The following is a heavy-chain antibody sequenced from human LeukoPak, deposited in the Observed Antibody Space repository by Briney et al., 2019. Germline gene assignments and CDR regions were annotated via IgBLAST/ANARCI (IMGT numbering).Heavy chain of an antibody. D-gene: IGHD3-22*01. Sequence: PGGSLRLSCAASGFTFSSYNMNWVRQAPGKGLEWVSSISTTSSYIYYADSVKGRFAISRDDAKDSLYLQMNSLRAEDTAVYYCARALSYRDRSDYFYNWFEPWGQGTPVTDSS. CDR1: GFTFSSYN. J-gene: IGHJ5*02. CDR2: ISTTSSYI. CDR3: ARALSYRDRSDYFYNWFEP. V-gene: IGHV3-21*04.